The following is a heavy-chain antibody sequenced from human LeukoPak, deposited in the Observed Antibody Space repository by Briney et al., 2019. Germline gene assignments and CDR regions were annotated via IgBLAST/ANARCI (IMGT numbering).Heavy chain of an antibody. D-gene: IGHD6-13*01. CDR1: GGSISSGGYS. V-gene: IGHV4-30-2*01. CDR2: IYHSGST. Sequence: PSETLSLTCAVSGGSISSGGYSWSWIRQPPGKGLEWIGYIYHSGSTYYNPSLKSRVTISVDRSKNQFSLRLSSVTAADTAVYYCARDRAAGPGWFDPWGQGTLVTVSS. CDR3: ARDRAAGPGWFDP. J-gene: IGHJ5*02.